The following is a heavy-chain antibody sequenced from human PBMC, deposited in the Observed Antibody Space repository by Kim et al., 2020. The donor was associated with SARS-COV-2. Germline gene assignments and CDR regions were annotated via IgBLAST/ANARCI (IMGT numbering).Heavy chain of an antibody. D-gene: IGHD6-13*01. V-gene: IGHV3-11*01. J-gene: IGHJ6*02. Sequence: GGSLRLSCAASGFTFSDYYMSWIRQAPGKGLEWVSYISSSGSTIYYADSVKGRFTISRDNAKNSLYLQMNSLRAEDTAVYYCARDPTAYSSSWYYYGMDVWGQGTTVTVSS. CDR3: ARDPTAYSSSWYYYGMDV. CDR1: GFTFSDYY. CDR2: ISSSGSTI.